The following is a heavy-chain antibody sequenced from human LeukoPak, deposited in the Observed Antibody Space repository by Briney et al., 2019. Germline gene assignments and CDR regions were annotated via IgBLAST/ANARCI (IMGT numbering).Heavy chain of an antibody. V-gene: IGHV4-59*08. J-gene: IGHJ3*02. CDR2: IYYSGST. CDR3: ARHQYYDYVWGSYRDAFDI. Sequence: SETLSLTCTVSGGSISSYYWSWIRQPPGKGLEWIGYIYYSGSTNYSPSLKSRVTISVDTSKNQFSLKLSSVTAADTAVYYCARHQYYDYVWGSYRDAFDIWGQGTMVTVSS. CDR1: GGSISSYY. D-gene: IGHD3-16*01.